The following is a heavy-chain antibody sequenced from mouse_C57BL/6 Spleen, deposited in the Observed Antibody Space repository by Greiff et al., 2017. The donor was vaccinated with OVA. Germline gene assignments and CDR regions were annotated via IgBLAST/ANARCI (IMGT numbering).Heavy chain of an antibody. J-gene: IGHJ4*01. D-gene: IGHD2-3*01. V-gene: IGHV1-31*01. CDR3: ARGGAYDGYDYYAMDY. Sequence: VQLKHSGPELVKPGASVKISCKASGYSFTGYYMHWVKQSHGNILDWIGYIYPYNGVSSYNQKFKGKATLTVDKSSSTAYMELRSLTSEDSAVYYCARGGAYDGYDYYAMDYWGQGTSVTVSS. CDR2: IYPYNGVS. CDR1: GYSFTGYY.